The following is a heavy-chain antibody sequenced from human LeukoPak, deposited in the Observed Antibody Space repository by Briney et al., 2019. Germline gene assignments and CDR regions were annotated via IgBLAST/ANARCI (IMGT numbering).Heavy chain of an antibody. V-gene: IGHV4-59*01. CDR3: ARVERQSGWYYFDY. Sequence: SETLSLTCTVSGGSISSYYWSWIRQPPGKGLEWIGYIYYSGSTNYNPSLKSRVTISVDTSKNQFSLKLSSVTAADTAVYYCARVERQSGWYYFDYWGQGTLVTVSS. CDR1: GGSISSYY. J-gene: IGHJ4*02. CDR2: IYYSGST. D-gene: IGHD6-19*01.